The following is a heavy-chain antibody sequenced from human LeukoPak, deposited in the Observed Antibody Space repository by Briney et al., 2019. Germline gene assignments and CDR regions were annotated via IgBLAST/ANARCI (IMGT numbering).Heavy chain of an antibody. Sequence: SETLSLTCTVSGGSISNNYWSWFRQPPGKGLEWIGYINYSGSTNYNPSLKSRVTISVDTSKSQFSLKLSSVTAADTAVYYCARVGVDTAMDDYYGMDVWGQGTTVTVSS. J-gene: IGHJ6*02. CDR1: GGSISNNY. CDR3: ARVGVDTAMDDYYGMDV. CDR2: INYSGST. D-gene: IGHD5-18*01. V-gene: IGHV4-59*01.